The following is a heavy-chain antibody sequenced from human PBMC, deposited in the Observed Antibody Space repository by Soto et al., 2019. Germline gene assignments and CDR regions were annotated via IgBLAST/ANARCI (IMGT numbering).Heavy chain of an antibody. CDR1: GLTISGKKY. CDR3: ATWHEREHAFDV. V-gene: IGHV3-53*01. D-gene: IGHD1-1*01. CDR2: LYDVDGS. J-gene: IGHJ3*01. Sequence: DVQLVESGGGLIQPGESLRLSCAAFGLTISGKKYVAWVRQAPGKGLEWVSALYDVDGSFYADSVTGRFTTSSDSSKTTVYLQMNDLRPDDRAGYYCATWHEREHAFDVWGQGTTVTISS.